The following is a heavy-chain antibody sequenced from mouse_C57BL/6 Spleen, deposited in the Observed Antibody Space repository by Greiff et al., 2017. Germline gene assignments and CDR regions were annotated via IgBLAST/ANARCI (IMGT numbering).Heavy chain of an antibody. Sequence: VQLQESGAELVKPGASVKISCKASGYAFSSYWMNWVKQRPGKGLEWIGQIYPGDGDTNYNGKFKGKATLTADKSSSTASMQLSSLTSEDSAVYVCARDPYYYGSSGYFDVWGTGTTVTVSS. D-gene: IGHD1-1*01. V-gene: IGHV1-80*01. CDR3: ARDPYYYGSSGYFDV. CDR2: IYPGDGDT. J-gene: IGHJ1*03. CDR1: GYAFSSYW.